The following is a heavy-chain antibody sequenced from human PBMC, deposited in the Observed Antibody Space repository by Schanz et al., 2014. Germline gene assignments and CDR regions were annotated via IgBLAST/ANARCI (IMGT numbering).Heavy chain of an antibody. J-gene: IGHJ4*02. CDR3: AKDIGGAVAAPVYDS. D-gene: IGHD2-15*01. CDR2: ISGTGTKT. Sequence: EVQLVESGGGLAQPGGSLRLSCVASGFMFTKYAMNWVRQAPGKGLEWVSGISGTGTKTYYADSVKSRFTISRDNSKNTIFLQMRSLSADDKALYYCAKDIGGAVAAPVYDSWGQGTLVTVSS. V-gene: IGHV3-23*04. CDR1: GFMFTKYA.